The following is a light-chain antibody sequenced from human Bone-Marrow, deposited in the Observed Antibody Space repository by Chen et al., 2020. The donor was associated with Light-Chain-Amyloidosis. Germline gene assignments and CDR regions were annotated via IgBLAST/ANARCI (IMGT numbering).Light chain of an antibody. Sequence: SYYLTQPPSVPVSPGQTARITCSGDDLPTKYAYWYQQKPGQAPVLVIHRDTERPSGISERFSGSSSGTTATLTISGVQAEDEADYHCQSADSSGTYEVIVGGGTKLTVL. J-gene: IGLJ2*01. CDR2: RDT. CDR3: QSADSSGTYEVI. CDR1: DLPTKY. V-gene: IGLV3-25*03.